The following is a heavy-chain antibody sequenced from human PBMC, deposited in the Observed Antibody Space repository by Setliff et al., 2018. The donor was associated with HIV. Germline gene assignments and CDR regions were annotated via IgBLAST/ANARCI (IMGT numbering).Heavy chain of an antibody. V-gene: IGHV1-46*01. CDR3: ARVRYCSGGSCYGGEYWFDP. CDR2: IHPSGGST. D-gene: IGHD2-15*01. CDR1: GYTFTSYY. J-gene: IGHJ5*02. Sequence: ASVKVSCKASGYTFTSYYIHWVRQAPGQGLERMGVIHPSGGSTSYAQSFQDRVTMTRDTSTSTVYVELSSLRSEDTAVYYCARVRYCSGGSCYGGEYWFDPWGQGTLVTVSS.